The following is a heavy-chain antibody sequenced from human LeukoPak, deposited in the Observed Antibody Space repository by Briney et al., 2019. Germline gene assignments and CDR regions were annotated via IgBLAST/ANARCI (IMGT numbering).Heavy chain of an antibody. CDR1: GGSISSYY. CDR3: ARGLNNRKSGRRFDVFEI. V-gene: IGHV4-59*01. Sequence: SETLSLTCTVSGGSISSYYWSWIRQPPGKGLEWIGYVYYSGSTNYNPSLKSRVTISADTSKNQFSLRLTSVTAADTAVYYCARGLNNRKSGRRFDVFEIWGQGTMVTVSS. J-gene: IGHJ3*02. CDR2: VYYSGST. D-gene: IGHD1-14*01.